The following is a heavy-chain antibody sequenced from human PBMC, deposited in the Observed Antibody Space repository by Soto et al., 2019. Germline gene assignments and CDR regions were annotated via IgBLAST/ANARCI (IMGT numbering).Heavy chain of an antibody. CDR2: VSAYNGNT. V-gene: IGHV1-18*01. D-gene: IGHD6-6*01. CDR1: GYTFTSYG. Sequence: GASVKVSCKASGYTFTSYGISWVRQAPGQGLEWMGWVSAYNGNTNYAQKFQGRVTMTTNTSTSTAYMELSSLRSDDTAVYYCARGRTGAARRGGAFDIWGQGTMVTVSS. CDR3: ARGRTGAARRGGAFDI. J-gene: IGHJ3*02.